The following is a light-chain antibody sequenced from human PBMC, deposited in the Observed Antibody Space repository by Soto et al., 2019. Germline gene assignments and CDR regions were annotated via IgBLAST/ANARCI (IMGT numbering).Light chain of an antibody. CDR2: GNT. V-gene: IGLV1-40*01. Sequence: QSVLTQPPSVSGAPGQRVTISCTGSSSNIGAGYDVHWYQQLPGTAPKLLIYGNTNRPSGVPDRFSGSRSGTSASLAITGLQAEDEADYYCQSYDRSLIIYVFGTGTKVTVL. CDR1: SSNIGAGYD. J-gene: IGLJ1*01. CDR3: QSYDRSLIIYV.